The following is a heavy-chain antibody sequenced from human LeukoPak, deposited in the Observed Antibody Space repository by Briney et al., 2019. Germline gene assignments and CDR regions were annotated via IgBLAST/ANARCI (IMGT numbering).Heavy chain of an antibody. D-gene: IGHD3-22*01. CDR3: ARLVHYYDSSGYFYYFDY. J-gene: IGHJ4*02. Sequence: GESLKISCKGSGYSFPSYWIAWVRQMPGKGLEWMGIIYPGVSNTRYSPSFQGQVTISADKSISTAYLQWSSLKASDTAMYYCARLVHYYDSSGYFYYFDYWGQGTLVTVSS. V-gene: IGHV5-51*01. CDR1: GYSFPSYW. CDR2: IYPGVSNT.